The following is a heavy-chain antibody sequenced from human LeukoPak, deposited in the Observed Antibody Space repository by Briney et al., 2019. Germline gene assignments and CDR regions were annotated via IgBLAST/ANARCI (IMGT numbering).Heavy chain of an antibody. V-gene: IGHV1-2*02. J-gene: IGHJ4*02. CDR2: INPNSGGT. D-gene: IGHD5-12*01. Sequence: GASVKVSCKASGYTFTGYYMHWVRQAPGQGLEWMGWINPNSGGTNYAQKFQGRVTVTRDTSISTAYMELSRLRSDDTAVYYCAREADIVATMVDYWGQGTLVTVSS. CDR1: GYTFTGYY. CDR3: AREADIVATMVDY.